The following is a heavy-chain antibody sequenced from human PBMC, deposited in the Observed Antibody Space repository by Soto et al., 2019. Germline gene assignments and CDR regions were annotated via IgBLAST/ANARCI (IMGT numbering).Heavy chain of an antibody. CDR2: IYYSGNT. J-gene: IGHJ4*02. Sequence: SETLSLTCTVSGGSVTSGSYYWSWIRQSPGKGLEWIGYIYYSGNTNYNPSLKSRVTISVDTSKNQFSLKLSSVTAADTAVYYCARLRRDGYNWDYWGQGTLVTVSS. CDR3: ARLRRDGYNWDY. D-gene: IGHD5-12*01. V-gene: IGHV4-61*01. CDR1: GGSVTSGSYY.